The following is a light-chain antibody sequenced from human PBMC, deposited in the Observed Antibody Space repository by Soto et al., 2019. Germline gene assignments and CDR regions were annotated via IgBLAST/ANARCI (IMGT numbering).Light chain of an antibody. V-gene: IGLV2-14*03. J-gene: IGLJ2*01. CDR2: DVN. CDR3: TSWTTSTTMI. CDR1: SSDIGAYNF. Sequence: QSALTQPDSVSGSPGQTITISCTGTSSDIGAYNFVSWYQQHPGKAPKLMLYDVNIRPSGVSKRFSGSKSGNTASLTTSGLQAEDEADYYCTSWTTSTTMIFGGGTKVTVL.